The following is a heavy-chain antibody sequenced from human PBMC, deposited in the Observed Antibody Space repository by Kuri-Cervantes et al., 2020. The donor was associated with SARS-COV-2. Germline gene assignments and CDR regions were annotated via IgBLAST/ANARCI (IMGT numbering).Heavy chain of an antibody. CDR3: ARREGGGSYNVAFDI. V-gene: IGHV4-59*08. Sequence: SETLSLTCTVSGGSISSYYWSWIRQPPGKGLEWIGNIYYSGITNYNPALKSRLTILLDTSKNQFSLKLTSVTAADTAVYYCARREGGGSYNVAFDIWGQGTLVTVSS. D-gene: IGHD1-26*01. J-gene: IGHJ3*02. CDR2: IYYSGIT. CDR1: GGSISSYY.